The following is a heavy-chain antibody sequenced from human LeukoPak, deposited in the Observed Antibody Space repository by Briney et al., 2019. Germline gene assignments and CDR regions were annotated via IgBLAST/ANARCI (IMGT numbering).Heavy chain of an antibody. J-gene: IGHJ4*02. CDR2: IYYSGST. CDR3: ARGARYYDSSGYGLEFDY. CDR1: GGSISSYY. Sequence: PSETLSLTCTVSGGSISSYYWSWIRQPPGKGLEWIGYIYYSGSTNYNPSLKSRVTISVDTSKNQFSLKLSSVTAADTAVYYCARGARYYDSSGYGLEFDYWGQGTLVTVSS. V-gene: IGHV4-59*01. D-gene: IGHD3-22*01.